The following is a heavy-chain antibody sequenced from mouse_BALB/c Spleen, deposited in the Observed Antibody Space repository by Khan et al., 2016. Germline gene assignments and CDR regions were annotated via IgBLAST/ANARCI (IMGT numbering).Heavy chain of an antibody. V-gene: IGHV1S29*02. CDR2: SYPYNGGS. CDR3: ARGRFLLLDY. Sequence: EVQLQESGPELVKPGASVKISCKASGYTFIDYNMHWVKQSLGKSLEWIGYSYPYNGGSTYNQKFKSKATLTVDNSSSTAFMELRSLTSEDSAVYYWARGRFLLLDYWGQGTTLTVSS. D-gene: IGHD1-1*01. CDR1: GYTFIDYN. J-gene: IGHJ2*01.